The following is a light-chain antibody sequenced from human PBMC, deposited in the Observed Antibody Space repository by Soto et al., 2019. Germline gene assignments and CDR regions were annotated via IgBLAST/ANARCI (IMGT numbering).Light chain of an antibody. J-gene: IGLJ1*01. Sequence: QSALTQPASVSGSPGQSITISCIGTSSDVGGYDYVSWYQQNPGKAPKLIIYEVINRPSGVSSRFSGSKSGNTASLTISGLQAKDEADYYCSSYTSDSTHVFGSGTKLTVL. CDR3: SSYTSDSTHV. CDR2: EVI. CDR1: SSDVGGYDY. V-gene: IGLV2-14*01.